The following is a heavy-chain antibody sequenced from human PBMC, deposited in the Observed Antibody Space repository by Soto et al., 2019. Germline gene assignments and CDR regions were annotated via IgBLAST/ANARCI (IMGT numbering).Heavy chain of an antibody. CDR1: GGSFSGYY. J-gene: IGHJ3*02. D-gene: IGHD2-2*02. CDR2: INHSGST. Sequence: PSETLSLTCAVYGGSFSGYYWSWIRQPPGKGLEWIGEINHSGSTNYNPSLKSRVTISVDTSKNQSSLKLSSVTAADTAVYYCARGSFYCSSTSCYTDDDAFDIWGQGTMVTVSS. CDR3: ARGSFYCSSTSCYTDDDAFDI. V-gene: IGHV4-34*01.